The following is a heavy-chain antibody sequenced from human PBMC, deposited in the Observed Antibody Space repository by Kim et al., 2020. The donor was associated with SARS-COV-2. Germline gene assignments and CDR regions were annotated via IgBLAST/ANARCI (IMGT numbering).Heavy chain of an antibody. CDR3: AREWGLELGLYYFDY. V-gene: IGHV4-4*02. CDR2: IYHSGST. CDR1: GGSISSSNW. Sequence: SETLSLTCAVSGGSISSSNWWSWVRQPPGKGLEWIGEIYHSGSTNYNPSLKSRVTISVDKSKNQFSLKLSSVTAADTAVYYCAREWGLELGLYYFDYWGQRTLVTVSS. D-gene: IGHD3-16*01. J-gene: IGHJ4*02.